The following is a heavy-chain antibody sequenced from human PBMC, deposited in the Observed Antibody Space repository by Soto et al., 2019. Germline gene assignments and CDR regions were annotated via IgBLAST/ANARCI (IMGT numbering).Heavy chain of an antibody. CDR3: AREGGDGIDY. Sequence: LSLTCTVSGGSIRSGIHYWSWIRQHPGKGLEWIGYIYYSGSTYYNPSLKSRITISISTSKNQFSLKLTSVTAADTAVYYCAREGGDGIDYWGQGTLVTVSS. CDR2: IYYSGST. D-gene: IGHD3-16*01. V-gene: IGHV4-31*03. J-gene: IGHJ4*02. CDR1: GGSIRSGIHY.